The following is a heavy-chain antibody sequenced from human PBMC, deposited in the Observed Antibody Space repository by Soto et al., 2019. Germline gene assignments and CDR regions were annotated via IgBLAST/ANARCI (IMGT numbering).Heavy chain of an antibody. CDR3: AKAGSTYYDFWSGYYGGYFDY. Sequence: QVQLVESGGGVVQPGRSLRLSCAASGFTFSSYGMHWVRQAPGKGLEWVAVISYDGSNKYYADSVKGRFTISRDNSKNTLYLQMSSLRAEDTAVYYCAKAGSTYYDFWSGYYGGYFDYWGQGTLVTVSS. CDR2: ISYDGSNK. D-gene: IGHD3-3*01. J-gene: IGHJ4*02. CDR1: GFTFSSYG. V-gene: IGHV3-30*18.